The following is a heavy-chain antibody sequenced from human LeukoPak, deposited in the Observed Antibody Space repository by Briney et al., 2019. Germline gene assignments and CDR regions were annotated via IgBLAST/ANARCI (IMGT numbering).Heavy chain of an antibody. CDR1: GGSISSSSYY. V-gene: IGHV4-39*01. CDR3: ARSRITIFGVVTP. J-gene: IGHJ5*02. CDR2: IYYSGST. Sequence: PSETLSLTCTVSGGSISSSSYYWGWIRQPPGNGMEWIGSIYYSGSTYYNPSLKSRVTISVDTSKNQFSLKLSSVTAADTAVYYCARSRITIFGVVTPWGQGTLVTVSS. D-gene: IGHD3-3*01.